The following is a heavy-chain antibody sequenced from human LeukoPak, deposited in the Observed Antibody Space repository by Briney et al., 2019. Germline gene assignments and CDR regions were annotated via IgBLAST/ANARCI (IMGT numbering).Heavy chain of an antibody. CDR1: GYTFTSYY. Sequence: GASVKVSCKASGYTFTSYYMHWVQQAPGQGLEWMGIINPSGGSTNYTQKFQGRVTMTRDMSTSTVYMELSSLRSEDTAVYYCARDKPVVVAATQYPDAFDIWGQGTMVTVSS. V-gene: IGHV1-46*01. CDR2: INPSGGST. J-gene: IGHJ3*02. CDR3: ARDKPVVVAATQYPDAFDI. D-gene: IGHD2-15*01.